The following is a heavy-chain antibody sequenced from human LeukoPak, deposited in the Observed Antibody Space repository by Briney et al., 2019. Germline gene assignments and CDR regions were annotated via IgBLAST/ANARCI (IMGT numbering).Heavy chain of an antibody. J-gene: IGHJ4*02. Sequence: GRSLRLSCAASGFTFSSYGMHGVRQAPGKGLEGVAFISCDGSNKYYADSVKGRFTISRDNSKNTLYLQMNSLRAEDTAVYYCAKDSPSGSYSNGVDYWGQGTLVTVSS. CDR2: ISCDGSNK. V-gene: IGHV3-30*18. D-gene: IGHD1-26*01. CDR3: AKDSPSGSYSNGVDY. CDR1: GFTFSSYG.